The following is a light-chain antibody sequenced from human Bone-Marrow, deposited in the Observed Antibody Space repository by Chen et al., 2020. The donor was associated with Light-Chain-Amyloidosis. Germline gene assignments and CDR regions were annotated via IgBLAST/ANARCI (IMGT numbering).Light chain of an antibody. J-gene: IGKJ1*01. CDR2: WAS. CDR1: QSVLYSSNNKKY. V-gene: IGKV4-1*01. Sequence: DIVMTQSPDSLAVSLGERATINCKSSQSVLYSSNNKKYLAWYQQKPGQPPKLLIYWASTRESGVPYRVNGNGSGTDFTITISSLQAEGVAGNCSQEYYSTPLTFGEGTKMEIK. CDR3: QEYYSTPLT.